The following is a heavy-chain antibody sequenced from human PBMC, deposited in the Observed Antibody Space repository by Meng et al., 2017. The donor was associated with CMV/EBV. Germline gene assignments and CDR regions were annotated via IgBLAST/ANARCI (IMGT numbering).Heavy chain of an antibody. CDR3: AIQLGYCSSTSCERDFDY. CDR2: IIPILGIA. J-gene: IGHJ4*02. Sequence: SVKVSCKASGGTFSSYAISWLRQAPGQGLEWMGGIIPILGIANYAQKFQGRVTITADKSTSTAYMELSSLRSEDTAVYYCAIQLGYCSSTSCERDFDYWGQGTLVTVSS. CDR1: GGTFSSYA. D-gene: IGHD2-2*01. V-gene: IGHV1-69*10.